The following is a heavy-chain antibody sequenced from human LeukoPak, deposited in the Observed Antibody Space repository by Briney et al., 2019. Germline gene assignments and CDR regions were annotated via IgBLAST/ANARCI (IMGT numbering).Heavy chain of an antibody. CDR2: IIPIFGTA. V-gene: IGHV1-69*01. D-gene: IGHD3-22*01. CDR1: GGTFSSYA. Sequence: SVKVSCKASGGTFSSYAISWVRQAPGQGLEWMGGIIPIFGTANYAQKFQGRVTITADESTSTAYMELSSLRSEDTAVYYCASSVVSLPPNWFDPWGQGTLVTVSS. CDR3: ASSVVSLPPNWFDP. J-gene: IGHJ5*02.